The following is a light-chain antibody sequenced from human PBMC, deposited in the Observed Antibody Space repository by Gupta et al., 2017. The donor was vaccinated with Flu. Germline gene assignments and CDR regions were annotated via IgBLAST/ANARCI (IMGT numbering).Light chain of an antibody. CDR2: AAS. CDR3: QQIDSTLLIT. CDR1: QSISSY. J-gene: IGKJ5*01. Sequence: DIQMTQSPSSLSASVGDRVTITCRASQSISSYLNWYQQKPGKAPKLLIYAASSLQSGVPSRFSGSGSGTDFTLTISSRQPEDFATYYCQQIDSTLLITFGQGTRMEIK. V-gene: IGKV1-39*01.